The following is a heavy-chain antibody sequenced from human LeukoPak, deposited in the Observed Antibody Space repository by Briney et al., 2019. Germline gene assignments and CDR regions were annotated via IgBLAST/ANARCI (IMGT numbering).Heavy chain of an antibody. V-gene: IGHV3-73*01. CDR1: GLPFSGSA. D-gene: IGHD6-19*01. J-gene: IGHJ4*02. CDR3: SRHGYCSR. CDR2: IRSKANSYAT. Sequence: PGGSLRLPCAASGLPFSGSAMHWPRQASGKGLEWVGRIRSKANSYATAYRASVKGRLTISSEDSKNTAYPQPNSLKTYDTALEYWSRHGYCSRGGQGTLVADSS.